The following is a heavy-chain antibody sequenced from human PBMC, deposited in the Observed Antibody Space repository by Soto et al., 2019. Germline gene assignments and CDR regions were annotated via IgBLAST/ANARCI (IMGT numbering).Heavy chain of an antibody. CDR3: ARRIVATETFDY. D-gene: IGHD5-12*01. CDR1: GGSVSSGSYY. CDR2: IHYSGST. Sequence: SETLSLTCTVSGGSVSSGSYYWSWIRQPPGKGLEWIGNIHYSGSTNYKPSLKSRVNKSVDTSKNHFSLKLSSVTAADTAVYYCARRIVATETFDYWGQGTLVTVS. V-gene: IGHV4-61*01. J-gene: IGHJ4*02.